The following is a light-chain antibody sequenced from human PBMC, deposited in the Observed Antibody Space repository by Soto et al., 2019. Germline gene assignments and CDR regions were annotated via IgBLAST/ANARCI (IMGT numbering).Light chain of an antibody. CDR3: QQYNNWPQT. J-gene: IGKJ1*01. CDR1: QSVSSD. V-gene: IGKV3D-15*01. Sequence: EIVMTQSPATLSVSPGERATLSCRASQSVSSDLAWYLQKPGQSPRLLIYGASTRATGIPARFSGSGSGTEFTLTISSLQSEDFAVYYCQQYNNWPQTFGQGTKVEIK. CDR2: GAS.